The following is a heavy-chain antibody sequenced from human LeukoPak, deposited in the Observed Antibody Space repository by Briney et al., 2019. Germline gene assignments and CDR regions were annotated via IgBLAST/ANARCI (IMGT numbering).Heavy chain of an antibody. Sequence: GGSLRLSCAASGFTFSNAWMSWVRQAPGKGLEWVSYISSSDSTIYYADSVKGRFTISRDNSKNTLYLQMNSLRAEDTAVYYCAKRHSSSWYFWGQGTLVTVSS. J-gene: IGHJ4*02. CDR2: ISSSDSTI. CDR3: AKRHSSSWYF. V-gene: IGHV3-11*01. CDR1: GFTFSNAW. D-gene: IGHD6-13*01.